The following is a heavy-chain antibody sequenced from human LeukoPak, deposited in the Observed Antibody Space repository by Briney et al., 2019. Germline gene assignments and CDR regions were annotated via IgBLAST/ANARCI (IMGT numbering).Heavy chain of an antibody. CDR2: IIPIFGTA. Sequence: GASVKVSCKASGGTFSSYAISWVRQAPGQGLEWMGGIIPIFGTANYAQKFQGRATITADESTSTAYMELSSLRSEDTAVYYCARLVFRYYDSSGYFDYWGQGTLVTVSS. D-gene: IGHD3-22*01. V-gene: IGHV1-69*01. CDR1: GGTFSSYA. J-gene: IGHJ4*02. CDR3: ARLVFRYYDSSGYFDY.